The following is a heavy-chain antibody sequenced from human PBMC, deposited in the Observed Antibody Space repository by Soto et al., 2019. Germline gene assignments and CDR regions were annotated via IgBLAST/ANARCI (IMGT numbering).Heavy chain of an antibody. Sequence: QVQLVQSGAEVKKPGASVKVSCKASGYTFTSYYMHWVRQAPGQGLEWMGIINPSGGSTSYAQKFQGRVTMTRDTSTSTVYMELSSLRSDDTAVYYCARDNLGYCSGGSCYSGMDVWGQGTTVTVSS. D-gene: IGHD2-15*01. CDR1: GYTFTSYY. J-gene: IGHJ6*02. V-gene: IGHV1-46*01. CDR2: INPSGGST. CDR3: ARDNLGYCSGGSCYSGMDV.